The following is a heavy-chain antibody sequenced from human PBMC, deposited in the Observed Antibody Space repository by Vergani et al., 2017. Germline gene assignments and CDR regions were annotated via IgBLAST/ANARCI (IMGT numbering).Heavy chain of an antibody. D-gene: IGHD1-26*01. J-gene: IGHJ4*02. Sequence: QVQLQESGPGLVKPSETLSLTCTVSGGSISSYYWSWIRQPPGKGLEWIGYIYYSGSTNYNPSLKSRVTISVDTSKNQFSLKLSSVTAADTAVYYCAALGAGGYWGQGTLVTVSS. CDR1: GGSISSYY. CDR3: AALGAGGY. CDR2: IYYSGST. V-gene: IGHV4-59*01.